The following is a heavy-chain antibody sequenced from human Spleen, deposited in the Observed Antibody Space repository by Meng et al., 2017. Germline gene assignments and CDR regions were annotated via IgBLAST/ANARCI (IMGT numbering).Heavy chain of an antibody. CDR2: IYYSGST. J-gene: IGHJ2*01. D-gene: IGHD3-10*01. CDR3: ARASRGSGSYYRSYWYFDL. V-gene: IGHV4-59*12. Sequence: ESLKISCPVSGGSISSYYWSWIRQPPGKGLEWIGYIYYSGSTNYSPSLKSRVTISVDTSKNQFSLKLSSVTAADTAVYYCARASRGSGSYYRSYWYFDLWGRGTLVTVSS. CDR1: GGSISSYY.